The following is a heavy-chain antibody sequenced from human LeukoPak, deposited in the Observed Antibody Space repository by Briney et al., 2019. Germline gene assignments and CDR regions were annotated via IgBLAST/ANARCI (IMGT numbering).Heavy chain of an antibody. CDR1: GFTFRSFA. V-gene: IGHV3-23*01. D-gene: IGHD6-19*01. J-gene: IGHJ4*02. Sequence: GGSLRLSCAASGFTFRSFAMSCVRQAPGKGLEWVSGISGSGGSTYYADSVKGRFTISRDNSKNTLYLQMNSLGAEDTAVYYCAKDREWLESYTFHYWGQGTLVTVSS. CDR3: AKDREWLESYTFHY. CDR2: ISGSGGST.